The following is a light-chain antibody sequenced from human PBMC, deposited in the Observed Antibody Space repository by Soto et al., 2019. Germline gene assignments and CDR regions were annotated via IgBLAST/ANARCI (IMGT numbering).Light chain of an antibody. CDR3: QQYRNWPLT. CDR2: GAS. CDR1: QSVSSD. V-gene: IGKV3-15*01. Sequence: EIVMTQSPGTLSLSPGETATLSCTASQSVSSDLGWYQQKPGQAPRLLIYGASTRATGIPARFSGSGTGTEFTPTISSLESEDIAVYYCQQYRNWPLTFGGGTKVAIK. J-gene: IGKJ4*01.